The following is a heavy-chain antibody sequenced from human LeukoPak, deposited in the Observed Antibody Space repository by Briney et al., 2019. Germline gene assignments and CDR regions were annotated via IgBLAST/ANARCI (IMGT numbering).Heavy chain of an antibody. CDR1: GFMFSTYA. CDR3: VSQSYSGSDNYYFHY. CDR2: ISGSGERT. J-gene: IGHJ4*02. V-gene: IGHV3-23*01. D-gene: IGHD1-26*01. Sequence: GGSLRLSCVTSGFMFSTYAMSWVRQAPGKGLEWVSIISGSGERTYYADSVKGRFTVSRDNSKNTLYLQMKSLRAEDTAVYYCVSQSYSGSDNYYFHYWGQGTLVAVSA.